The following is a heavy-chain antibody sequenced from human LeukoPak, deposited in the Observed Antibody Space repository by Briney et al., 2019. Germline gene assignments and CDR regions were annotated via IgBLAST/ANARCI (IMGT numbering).Heavy chain of an antibody. D-gene: IGHD3-22*01. Sequence: PSETLSLTCSVSGDSISRRFWSWIRQPPGKGLEWIAFIHYSGRTRYNPSLPSRVTISVDTSENEFSLRLTSVTAADTAVYYCARLLDNDSSGDTDTFDMWGQGTVVTVSS. J-gene: IGHJ3*02. CDR1: GDSISRRF. CDR2: IHYSGRT. V-gene: IGHV4-59*11. CDR3: ARLLDNDSSGDTDTFDM.